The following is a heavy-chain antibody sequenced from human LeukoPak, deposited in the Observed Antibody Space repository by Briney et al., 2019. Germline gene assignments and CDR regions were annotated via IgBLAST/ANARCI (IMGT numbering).Heavy chain of an antibody. CDR2: IWSDGSKT. CDR1: GFTFSGSA. V-gene: IGHV3-33*01. Sequence: GGSLRLSCAASGFTFSGSAMHWVRQAPGKGLDWVAIIWSDGSKTNHADSVKGRFTVSRDNSKNTLFLQMNSLGAEDTAVYYCARTDPYCGGDCYSGWFDPWGQGTLVTVSS. D-gene: IGHD2-21*02. CDR3: ARTDPYCGGDCYSGWFDP. J-gene: IGHJ5*02.